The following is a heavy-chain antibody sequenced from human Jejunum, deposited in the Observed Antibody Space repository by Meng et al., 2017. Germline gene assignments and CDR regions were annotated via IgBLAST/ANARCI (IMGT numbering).Heavy chain of an antibody. CDR3: ARKGGTYSTGHFPHFNY. CDR2: IFRTGTS. J-gene: IGHJ4*02. D-gene: IGHD6-19*01. V-gene: IGHV4-4*02. Sequence: QGSGLAVARQLVSLSRTLAVAGYPSSSDNWWSWVRHPPGKEPEWICNIFRTGTSNYSPSLRSRVAIYMDKSKNQFSLSLNSVTAADTAVYYCARKGGTYSTGHFPHFNYWGQGTLVTVSS. CDR1: GYPSSSDNW.